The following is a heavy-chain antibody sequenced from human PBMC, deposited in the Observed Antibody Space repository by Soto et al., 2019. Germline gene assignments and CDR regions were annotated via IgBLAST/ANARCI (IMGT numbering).Heavy chain of an antibody. CDR1: CWSFSGYL. J-gene: IGHJ4*02. CDR2: INHSGSA. Sequence: SETLSLTCDVYCWSFSGYLWPWIRQTPGKGLQWIGQINHSGSANYNPSLKSRVTISVHTSNSQFSLELSSVTAADTAVYYCVKGGSASYPLWGQGTLVTVS. V-gene: IGHV4-34*01. D-gene: IGHD3-10*01. CDR3: VKGGSASYPL.